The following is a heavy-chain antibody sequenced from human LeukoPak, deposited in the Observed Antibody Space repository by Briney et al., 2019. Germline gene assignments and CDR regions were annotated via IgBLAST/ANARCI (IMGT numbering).Heavy chain of an antibody. CDR2: IIPIFGTA. CDR3: ARELGIVGATTHVNFDY. CDR1: GGIFSSYA. D-gene: IGHD1-26*01. J-gene: IGHJ4*02. Sequence: SVKVSCKASGGIFSSYAISWVRQAPGQGLEWMGGIIPIFGTANYAQKFQGRVTITADESTGTAYMELGSLRSEDTAVYYCARELGIVGATTHVNFDYWGQGTLVTVSS. V-gene: IGHV1-69*13.